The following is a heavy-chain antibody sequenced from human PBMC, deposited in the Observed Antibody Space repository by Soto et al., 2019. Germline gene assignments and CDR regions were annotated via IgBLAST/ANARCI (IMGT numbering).Heavy chain of an antibody. D-gene: IGHD6-6*01. CDR1: GFNFPDYA. CDR3: ARAPEKFSSSSLLGD. Sequence: EVQLVESGGGLVQPGRSLRLSCTSSGFNFPDYAMSWVRQAPGKGLEWVGFIRSEAFGGTSEYAPSVNGRFTISRDDSKGIAYLQMNSLKADDTAVYYCARAPEKFSSSSLLGDWGQGTLVTVSS. J-gene: IGHJ4*02. V-gene: IGHV3-49*04. CDR2: IRSEAFGGTS.